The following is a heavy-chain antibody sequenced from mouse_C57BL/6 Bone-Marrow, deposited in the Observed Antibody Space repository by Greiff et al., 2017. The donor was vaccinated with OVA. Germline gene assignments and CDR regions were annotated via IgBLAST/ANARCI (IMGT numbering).Heavy chain of an antibody. CDR2: ISSGSSTI. V-gene: IGHV5-17*01. CDR3: ARRGQLRLRFSYYFDY. D-gene: IGHD3-2*02. J-gene: IGHJ2*01. CDR1: GFTFSDYG. Sequence: EVKVEESGGGLVKPGGSLKLSCAASGFTFSDYGMHWVRQAPEKGLEWVAYISSGSSTIYYADTVKGRFTISRDNAKNTLFLQMTSLRSEDTAMYYCARRGQLRLRFSYYFDYWGQGTTLTVSS.